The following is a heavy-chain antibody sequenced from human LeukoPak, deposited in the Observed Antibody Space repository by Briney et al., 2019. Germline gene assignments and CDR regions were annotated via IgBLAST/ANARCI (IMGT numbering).Heavy chain of an antibody. V-gene: IGHV3-73*01. Sequence: GGSLRLSCAASGFTFSGSAIHWVRQASGKGLEWGGRIRDKANSYATAYIASVKGRFTISRDDSKNTAYLQMSSLKTEDTAVYYCTRWDCTTTGCYPFDYWGQGTLVTASS. CDR1: GFTFSGSA. J-gene: IGHJ4*02. CDR3: TRWDCTTTGCYPFDY. D-gene: IGHD2-2*01. CDR2: IRDKANSYAT.